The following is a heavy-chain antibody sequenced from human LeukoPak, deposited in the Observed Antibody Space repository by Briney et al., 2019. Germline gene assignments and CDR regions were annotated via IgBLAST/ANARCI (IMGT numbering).Heavy chain of an antibody. CDR1: GYSFTSNV. CDR3: ARFGLGKHIEVAGIPFDI. J-gene: IGHJ3*02. CDR2: ISAYNGNT. D-gene: IGHD6-19*01. Sequence: ASVKVSCKASGYSFTSNVISWVRQAPGQGLEWMGWISAYNGNTNYAQKLQGRVAMTTDTSTSTAYMELRSLRSDDTAVYYCARFGLGKHIEVAGIPFDIWGQGTMVTVSS. V-gene: IGHV1-18*01.